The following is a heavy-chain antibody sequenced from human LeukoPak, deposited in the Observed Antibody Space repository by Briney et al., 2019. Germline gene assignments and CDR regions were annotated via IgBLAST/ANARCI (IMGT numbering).Heavy chain of an antibody. Sequence: GGSLRLSCAASGFTFTWYGIHWVRQAPGKGLEWVAVIWYDGSKKYYADSVKGRFTISGDNSKNTLYLQMNSLRAGDTAVYYCVKGGNGYCTNGICSPRVVAAIDNWGQGTLVTVSS. V-gene: IGHV3-33*03. CDR3: VKGGNGYCTNGICSPRVVAAIDN. CDR2: IWYDGSKK. CDR1: GFTFTWYG. J-gene: IGHJ4*02. D-gene: IGHD2-8*01.